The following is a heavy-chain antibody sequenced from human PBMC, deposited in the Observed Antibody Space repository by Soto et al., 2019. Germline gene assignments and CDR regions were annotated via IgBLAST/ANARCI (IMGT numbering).Heavy chain of an antibody. V-gene: IGHV3-74*01. D-gene: IGHD3-3*01. Sequence: GGSLRLSCAASGFPLSNFWMHLVRQFPGKGLVWVSRINDDGSRTKYADSVEGRLTISRDTAKNTLYLQMDSLRVEDTAVYYCVRDHHDYDFWSGNPRGYVDLSGRGTVVTVSS. CDR3: VRDHHDYDFWSGNPRGYVDL. J-gene: IGHJ2*01. CDR1: GFPLSNFW. CDR2: INDDGSRT.